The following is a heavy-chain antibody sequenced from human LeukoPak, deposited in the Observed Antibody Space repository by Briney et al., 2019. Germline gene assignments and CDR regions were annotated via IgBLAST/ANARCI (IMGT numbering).Heavy chain of an antibody. CDR2: IWSDGSNK. V-gene: IGHV3-33*06. D-gene: IGHD3-22*01. CDR1: GFTFSSYG. CDR3: AKGAYDSSVNYFDY. J-gene: IGHJ4*02. Sequence: PGRSLRLSCAASGFTFSSYGMHWVRQTPGKGLEWVAIIWSDGSNKYYADSVKGRFTISRDNSKNTLYLQMNSLRAEDTAVYYCAKGAYDSSVNYFDYWGQGSLVTVSS.